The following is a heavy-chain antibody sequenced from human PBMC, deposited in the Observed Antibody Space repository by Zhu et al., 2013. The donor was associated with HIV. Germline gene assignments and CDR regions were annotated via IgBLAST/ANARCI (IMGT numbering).Heavy chain of an antibody. V-gene: IGHV4-30-4*01. Sequence: QVQLQESGPGLVKPSQTLSLTCTVSGGSISSGDYYWSWIRQPPGKGLEWIGYIYYSGSTYYNPSLKSRLSISRDTSKNQFSLRVSSVTAADTAVYYCARDRGWNYEFDYWGQGTLVTVSS. D-gene: IGHD1-7*01. CDR1: GGSISSGDYY. J-gene: IGHJ4*02. CDR3: ARDRGWNYEFDY. CDR2: IYYSGST.